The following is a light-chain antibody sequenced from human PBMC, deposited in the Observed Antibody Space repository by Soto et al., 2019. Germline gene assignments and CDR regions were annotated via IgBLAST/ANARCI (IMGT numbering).Light chain of an antibody. CDR1: SSNIGSNY. CDR3: AKGDDSLGGGV. V-gene: IGLV1-47*01. J-gene: IGLJ2*01. Sequence: QSVLTQPPSASGTPGQRVTISCSGSSSNIGSNYAYWYRQVPGTAPKLLIYTNNQRPSGVPDRFSGSKSGTSASLAISGLRSEDEADYYCAKGDDSLGGGVLGGGPELTAL. CDR2: TNN.